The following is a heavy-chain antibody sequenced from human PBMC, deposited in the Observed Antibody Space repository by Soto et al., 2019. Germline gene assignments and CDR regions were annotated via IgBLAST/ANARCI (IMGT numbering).Heavy chain of an antibody. V-gene: IGHV3-66*01. CDR1: GFTVRTNY. Sequence: PGGSLRLSCAASGFTVRTNYMSWVRQAPGKGLEWVSVIYSGGSTYYADSVKGRFTISRDNSKNTLYLQMNSLRAEDTAVYYCAAGSDYYYYYMDVWGKGTTVTVSS. CDR2: IYSGGST. CDR3: AAGSDYYYYYMDV. J-gene: IGHJ6*03. D-gene: IGHD5-12*01.